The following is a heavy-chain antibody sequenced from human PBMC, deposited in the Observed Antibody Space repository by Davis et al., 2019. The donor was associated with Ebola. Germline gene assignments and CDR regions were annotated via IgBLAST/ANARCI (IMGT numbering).Heavy chain of an antibody. J-gene: IGHJ4*02. CDR3: AKAGHCGNYCSFDS. D-gene: IGHD1-26*01. Sequence: GESLKISCAASGFTFSSYWMHWVRQAPGKGLVWVSRINSDGSSTSYADSVKGRFTISRDNAKNTLYVQMNSLRAEDTAVYYCAKAGHCGNYCSFDSWGQGTLVTVSS. CDR1: GFTFSSYW. CDR2: INSDGSST. V-gene: IGHV3-74*01.